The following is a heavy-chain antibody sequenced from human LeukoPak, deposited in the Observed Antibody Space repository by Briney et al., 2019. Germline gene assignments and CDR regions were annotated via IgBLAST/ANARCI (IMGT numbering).Heavy chain of an antibody. CDR3: DV. CDR1: GDSIDSSSSY. V-gene: IGHV4-39*07. J-gene: IGHJ6*04. Sequence: PSETLSLTCSVSGDSIDSSSSYWAWIRQPPGRGLDWIGTMSYSGSTYYNSSLKSRVTISVAPSKNQFSLRLTSVTAADTAVYYMDVWGTGTTVTVSS. CDR2: MSYSGST.